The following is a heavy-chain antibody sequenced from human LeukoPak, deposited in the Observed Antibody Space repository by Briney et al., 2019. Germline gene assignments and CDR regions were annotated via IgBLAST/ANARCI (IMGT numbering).Heavy chain of an antibody. CDR3: AREGYDILTGYSRPFDY. D-gene: IGHD3-9*01. V-gene: IGHV1-18*01. J-gene: IGHJ4*02. CDR2: ISAYNGNT. Sequence: ASVKVSCKASGYTFTSYGISWVRQAPGQGLEWMGWISAYNGNTNYAQKLQGRVTMTTDTSTSTAYMELRSPRSDDTAVYYCAREGYDILTGYSRPFDYWGQGTLVTVSS. CDR1: GYTFTSYG.